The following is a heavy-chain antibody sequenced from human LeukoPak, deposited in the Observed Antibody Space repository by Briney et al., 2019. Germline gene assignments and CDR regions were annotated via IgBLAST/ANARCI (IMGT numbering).Heavy chain of an antibody. CDR3: ARTLEYSSSWYVSDYMDV. CDR1: GGSISSSNW. D-gene: IGHD6-13*01. J-gene: IGHJ6*03. V-gene: IGHV4-4*02. CDR2: INHSGST. Sequence: SETLSLTCAVSGGSISSSNWWSWVRQPPGKGLEWIGEINHSGSTNYNPSLKSRVTISVDTSKNQFSLKLSSVTAADTAVYYCARTLEYSSSWYVSDYMDVWGKGTTVTVSS.